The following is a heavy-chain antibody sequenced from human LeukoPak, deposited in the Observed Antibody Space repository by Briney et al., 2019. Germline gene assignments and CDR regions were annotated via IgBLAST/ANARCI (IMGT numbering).Heavy chain of an antibody. Sequence: LRLSCAASGFTFSSYAMSWVRQPPGKGLEWIGEINHSGSTNYNPSLKSRVTISVDTSKNQFSLKLSSVTAADTAVYYCARGRGYYIRDFDYWGQGTLVTVSS. D-gene: IGHD3-10*02. CDR2: INHSGST. CDR3: ARGRGYYIRDFDY. J-gene: IGHJ4*02. V-gene: IGHV4-34*01. CDR1: GFTFSSYA.